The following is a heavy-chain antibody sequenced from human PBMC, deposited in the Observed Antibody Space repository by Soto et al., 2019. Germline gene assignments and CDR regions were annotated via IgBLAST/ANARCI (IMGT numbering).Heavy chain of an antibody. Sequence: QPGGSLRFSCAASGFTFSSYAMNWVRQAPGKGLEWVAGISGGGGSTYYADSVKGRFTISRDTSKNTVYPQLNSLRAEDTAVYYCAKGFIVVVTVLRPDDAFDIWGQGTMVTVSS. J-gene: IGHJ3*02. CDR1: GFTFSSYA. CDR3: AKGFIVVVTVLRPDDAFDI. D-gene: IGHD2-21*02. V-gene: IGHV3-23*01. CDR2: ISGGGGST.